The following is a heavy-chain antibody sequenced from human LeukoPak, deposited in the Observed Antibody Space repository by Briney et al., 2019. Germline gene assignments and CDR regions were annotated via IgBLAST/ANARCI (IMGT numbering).Heavy chain of an antibody. V-gene: IGHV3-23*01. Sequence: GGSLRLSCAASGFTFSSYAMSWVRQAPGKGLEWVSAISGSGGSTYYADSVKGRFTISRDNSKNTLYLQMNSLKAEDTAVYYCAKVRKQWLVPFIYYFDYWGQGTLVTVSS. CDR2: ISGSGGST. J-gene: IGHJ4*02. CDR3: AKVRKQWLVPFIYYFDY. CDR1: GFTFSSYA. D-gene: IGHD6-19*01.